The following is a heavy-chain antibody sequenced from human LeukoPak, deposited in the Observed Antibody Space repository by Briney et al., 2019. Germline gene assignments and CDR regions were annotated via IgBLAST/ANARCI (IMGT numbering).Heavy chain of an antibody. CDR2: IYPGDSDT. D-gene: IGHD2-15*01. CDR3: ASPGANCSGGSCYLGRAFDI. J-gene: IGHJ3*02. CDR1: GYSFTSYW. V-gene: IGHV5-51*01. Sequence: GESLKISCKGPGYSFTSYWIGWVRQMPGKGLEWMGIIYPGDSDTRYSPSFQGQVTISADKSISTAYLQWSSLKASDTAMYYCASPGANCSGGSCYLGRAFDIWGQGTMVTVSS.